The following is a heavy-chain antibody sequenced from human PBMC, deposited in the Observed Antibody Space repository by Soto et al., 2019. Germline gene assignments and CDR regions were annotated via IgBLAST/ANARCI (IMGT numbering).Heavy chain of an antibody. Sequence: PGGSLRLSCAASRFTFSTYEMHWLRQAPGKGLEWVSYISSGGDTVHYADSVKGRFTISRDNTRNSLYLQMNSLRDEDTALYYCVRYCSSTLCNGVATRTFDYWGHGTLVTVSS. CDR1: RFTFSTYE. V-gene: IGHV3-48*03. CDR3: VRYCSSTLCNGVATRTFDY. J-gene: IGHJ4*01. D-gene: IGHD2-2*01. CDR2: ISSGGDTV.